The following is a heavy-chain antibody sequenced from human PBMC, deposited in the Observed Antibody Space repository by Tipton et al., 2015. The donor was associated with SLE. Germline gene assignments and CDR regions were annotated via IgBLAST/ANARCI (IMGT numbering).Heavy chain of an antibody. V-gene: IGHV4-59*01. Sequence: TLSLTCTVSGGSISNSYWTWIRQPPGKGLEWIGSIFYTGSVHDNPSLTSRVTMSLDTSKSQFSLRLTSVSAADTAMYFCARDREQWRVRGNSFDPWGQGTLVTVSS. D-gene: IGHD6-19*01. CDR1: GGSISNSY. CDR2: IFYTGSV. J-gene: IGHJ5*02. CDR3: ARDREQWRVRGNSFDP.